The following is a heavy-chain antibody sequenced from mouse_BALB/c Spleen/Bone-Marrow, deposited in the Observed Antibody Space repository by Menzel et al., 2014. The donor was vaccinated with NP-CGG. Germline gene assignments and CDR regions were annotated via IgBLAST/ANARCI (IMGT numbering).Heavy chain of an antibody. Sequence: EVQVVESGGGLVQPGGSLKLSCAASGFDFSRYWMSWVRQAPGKGLEWIGEINPDSSMINHTPSLKDKFIISGDNAKNTLYLQMRKGRSEDTALYYCARPGTWGYFDYWGQGTTLTVSS. CDR3: ARPGTWGYFDY. J-gene: IGHJ2*01. CDR2: INPDSSMI. CDR1: GFDFSRYW. V-gene: IGHV4-1*02. D-gene: IGHD4-1*01.